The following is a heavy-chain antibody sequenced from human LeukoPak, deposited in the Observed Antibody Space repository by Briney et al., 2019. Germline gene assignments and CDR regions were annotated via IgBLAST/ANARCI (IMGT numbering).Heavy chain of an antibody. CDR2: IGSSSSYI. Sequence: GGSLRLSCAASGFTFSGYSMNWVRQAPGKGLEWVSPIGSSSSYIYYADSVKGRFSISRDNAKNSLYLQMNSLRAEDTAVYYCARGATVRTPPLDYWGQGTLVTVSS. V-gene: IGHV3-21*01. CDR1: GFTFSGYS. J-gene: IGHJ4*02. CDR3: ARGATVRTPPLDY. D-gene: IGHD4-23*01.